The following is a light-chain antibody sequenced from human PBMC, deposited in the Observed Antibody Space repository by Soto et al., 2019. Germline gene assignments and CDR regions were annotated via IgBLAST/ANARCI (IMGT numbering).Light chain of an antibody. Sequence: EIVLTQSPGTLSLSPGERATLSCRASQSVSSSYLAWYQQKPGQAPRLLIYGASSRATGNPDRFSGSGSGTDFTLTISRLEPEDFAVYYCQQYGSSPRMYTFGQGTKLEIK. V-gene: IGKV3-20*01. J-gene: IGKJ2*01. CDR3: QQYGSSPRMYT. CDR1: QSVSSSY. CDR2: GAS.